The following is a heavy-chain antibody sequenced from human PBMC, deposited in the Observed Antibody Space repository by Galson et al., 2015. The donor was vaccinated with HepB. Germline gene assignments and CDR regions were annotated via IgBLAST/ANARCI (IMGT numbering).Heavy chain of an antibody. Sequence: SLRLSCAASGFTFSSYWMHWVRQAPGKGLVWVSRINSDGSSTSYADSVKGRFTISRDNAKNTLYLQMNSLRAEDTAVYYCARDISYYDYVWGSYLRGFDYWGQGTLVTVSS. D-gene: IGHD3-16*01. V-gene: IGHV3-74*01. CDR1: GFTFSSYW. CDR3: ARDISYYDYVWGSYLRGFDY. J-gene: IGHJ4*02. CDR2: INSDGSST.